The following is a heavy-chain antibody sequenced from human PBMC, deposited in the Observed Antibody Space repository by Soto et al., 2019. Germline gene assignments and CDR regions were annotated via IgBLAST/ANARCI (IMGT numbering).Heavy chain of an antibody. J-gene: IGHJ3*01. V-gene: IGHV4-59*01. CDR1: GSSISPYY. D-gene: IGHD7-27*01. CDR3: TRDQSGAADF. Sequence: SETLSLTCSVSGSSISPYYWSWIRQPPGKGLEWIGYIYYTGSTKYNPSLKSRVTISLGTSRNQVYLKLSSVTAADTAVYYCTRDQSGAADFWGQGTMVTVSS. CDR2: IYYTGST.